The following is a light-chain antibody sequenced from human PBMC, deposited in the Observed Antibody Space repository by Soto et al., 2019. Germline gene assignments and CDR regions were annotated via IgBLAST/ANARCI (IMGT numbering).Light chain of an antibody. CDR2: EVS. CDR1: SSDVGGYNY. J-gene: IGLJ1*01. Sequence: QSALTQPASVSGSPGQSITISCTGTSSDVGGYNYVSWYQQHPGKAPKLMIYEVSNRPSGVSNRFSGSKSGNTASLTISGLQAEDEAYYYCSSYTSSSTLLYVFGTGTKLTVL. V-gene: IGLV2-14*01. CDR3: SSYTSSSTLLYV.